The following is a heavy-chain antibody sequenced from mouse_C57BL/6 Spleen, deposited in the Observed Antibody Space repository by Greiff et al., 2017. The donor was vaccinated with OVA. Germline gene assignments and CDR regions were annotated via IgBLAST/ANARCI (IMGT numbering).Heavy chain of an antibody. J-gene: IGHJ3*01. V-gene: IGHV1-82*01. Sequence: VQRVESGPELVKPGASVKISCKASGYAFSSSWMNWVKQRPGKGLEWIGRIYPGDGDTNYNGKFKGKATLTADKSSSTAYMQLSSLTSEDSAVYFCANPYYSNYWFAYWGQGTLVTVSA. CDR3: ANPYYSNYWFAY. D-gene: IGHD2-5*01. CDR2: IYPGDGDT. CDR1: GYAFSSSW.